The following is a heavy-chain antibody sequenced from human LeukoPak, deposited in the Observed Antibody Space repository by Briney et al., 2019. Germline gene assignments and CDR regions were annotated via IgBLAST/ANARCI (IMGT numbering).Heavy chain of an antibody. D-gene: IGHD5/OR15-5a*01. CDR2: IYYSGST. CDR1: GGSISSYY. V-gene: IGHV4-59*01. Sequence: SETLSLTCTVSGGSISSYYWSWIRQPPGKGLEWIGDIYYSGSTNYNPSLKSRVTISVDTSKNQFSLKLSSVTAADTAVYYCARLTASSVAFDIWGQGTMVTVSS. CDR3: ARLTASSVAFDI. J-gene: IGHJ3*02.